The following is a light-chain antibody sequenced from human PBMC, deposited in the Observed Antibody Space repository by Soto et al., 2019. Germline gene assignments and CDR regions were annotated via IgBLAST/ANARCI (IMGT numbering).Light chain of an antibody. CDR3: KQAYSFPLT. CDR2: GSS. J-gene: IGKJ4*01. CDR1: QGLGVW. V-gene: IGKV1-12*01. Sequence: DLQMTQSPSSVAASVGDRVTITCRASQGLGVWLGWYQQKPGKAPQLLIFGSSGLQTGVPSRFSGSGSGTDFTLTISSLQPEDFATYYCKQAYSFPLTFGGGTKVDIK.